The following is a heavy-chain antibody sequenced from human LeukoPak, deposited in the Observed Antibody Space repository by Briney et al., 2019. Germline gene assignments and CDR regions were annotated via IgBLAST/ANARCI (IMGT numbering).Heavy chain of an antibody. CDR1: GLTFSSYA. J-gene: IGHJ4*02. V-gene: IGHV3-7*03. CDR3: ARRYFDY. CDR2: IKQDGSEK. Sequence: PGGSLRLSCAASGLTFSSYAMSWVRQAPGKGLEWVANIKQDGSEKYYVDSVKGRFTISRDNAKNSLYLQMNSLRAEDTAMYYCARRYFDYWGQGTLVTVSS.